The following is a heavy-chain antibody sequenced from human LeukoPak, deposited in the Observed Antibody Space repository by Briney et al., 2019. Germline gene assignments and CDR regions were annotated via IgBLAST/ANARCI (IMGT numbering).Heavy chain of an antibody. CDR3: AKDLFACSSTSCYSQSH. J-gene: IGHJ4*02. D-gene: IGHD2-2*01. V-gene: IGHV3-23*01. CDR2: ISGSGGST. CDR1: GFTFSSYA. Sequence: GGSLRLSCAASGFTFSSYAMSWVRQAPGKGLEWVSAISGSGGSTYYADSVKGRFTISRDNSKKTLYLQMNSLRAEDTAVYYCAKDLFACSSTSCYSQSHWGQGTLVTVSS.